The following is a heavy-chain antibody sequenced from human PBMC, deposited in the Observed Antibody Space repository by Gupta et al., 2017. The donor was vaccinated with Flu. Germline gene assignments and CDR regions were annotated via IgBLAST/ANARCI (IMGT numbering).Heavy chain of an antibody. CDR2: LKSHADGGTT. J-gene: IGHJ3*02. V-gene: IGHV3-15*01. Sequence: GQLVESGGGLVEPGGSLRLSCAASGFNFIDAYMTWVRQAPGKGLEWVGRLKSHADGGTTDYGPPVKGRFTISRDDSKNTVFLQMRSLQAEDTAMYFCTTDSSGGITFDIWGQGTMVTVSS. CDR3: TTDSSGGITFDI. CDR1: GFNFIDAY. D-gene: IGHD3-16*01.